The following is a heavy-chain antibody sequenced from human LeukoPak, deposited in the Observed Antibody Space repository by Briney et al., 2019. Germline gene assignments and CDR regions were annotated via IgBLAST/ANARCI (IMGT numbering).Heavy chain of an antibody. CDR2: ISSSSSYI. CDR1: GFTFSSYA. CDR3: ARDRVTGTPLFDY. Sequence: GGSLRLSCAASGFTFSSYAMNWVRQAPGKGLEWVSSISSSSSYIYYADSVKGQFTISRDNAKNSLYLQMNSLRAEDTAVYYCARDRVTGTPLFDYWGQGTLVTVSS. D-gene: IGHD6-19*01. V-gene: IGHV3-21*01. J-gene: IGHJ4*02.